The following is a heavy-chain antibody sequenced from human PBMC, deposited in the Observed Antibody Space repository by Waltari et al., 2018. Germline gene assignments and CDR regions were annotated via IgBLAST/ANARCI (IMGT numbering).Heavy chain of an antibody. CDR2: IKQDGSEK. D-gene: IGHD3-3*01. J-gene: IGHJ4*02. Sequence: EVQLVESGGGLVQPGGSLRLSCAASGFTFSSSWMSWVRQAPGKGLEWVANIKQDGSEKYYVDSVKGRFTISRYNAKNSLYLQMNSLRAEDTAVYYCARAVTIFGVVIHYYFDYWGQGTLVTVSS. CDR3: ARAVTIFGVVIHYYFDY. CDR1: GFTFSSSW. V-gene: IGHV3-7*01.